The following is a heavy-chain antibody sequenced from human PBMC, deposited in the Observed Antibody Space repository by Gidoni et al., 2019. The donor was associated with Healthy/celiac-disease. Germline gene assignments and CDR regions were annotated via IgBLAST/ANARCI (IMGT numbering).Heavy chain of an antibody. CDR3: ARRQFNWFDP. V-gene: IGHV4-4*02. Sequence: QVQLPESGPGLVKPSGPLSLPCAVSGGSNGSTNWWIWVRQPQGKGLEWFGELYHSGSTNYNPSLKGRVTISVEKSKNQFSLKLSSVTAADTAVYYCARRQFNWFDPWGQGTLGHRLL. CDR1: GGSNGSTNW. CDR2: LYHSGST. J-gene: IGHJ5*02.